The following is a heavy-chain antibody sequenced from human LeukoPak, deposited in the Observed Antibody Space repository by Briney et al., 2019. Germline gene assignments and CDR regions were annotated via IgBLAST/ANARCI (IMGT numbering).Heavy chain of an antibody. V-gene: IGHV3-23*01. CDR1: GFSFSINA. CDR2: ITGDGATT. J-gene: IGHJ4*02. CDR3: AKAYGTNGYFQLPIDF. Sequence: GGPLRLSCAASGFSFSINAMTWVRQAPGKGLECVSAITGDGATTYYADSVRGRFTISRDNSKNTLYLQMNSLRAEDTAIYYCAKAYGTNGYFQLPIDFWGQGTLVTVSS. D-gene: IGHD2-8*01.